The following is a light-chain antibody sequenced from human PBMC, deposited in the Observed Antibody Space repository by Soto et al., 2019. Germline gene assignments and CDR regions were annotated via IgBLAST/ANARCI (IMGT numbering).Light chain of an antibody. CDR1: TSDIGTNA. V-gene: IGLV1-44*01. CDR2: TNN. CDR3: ATWHDYFYV. J-gene: IGLJ1*01. Sequence: QSVLSQPPSASGTPGQRVTVSCSGSTSDIGTNAVNWFQHVPGTAPRLLIYTNNLRPSGVPDRFSASKSGASASLAISGLQSEDEADYYCATWHDYFYVFGTGTRSPS.